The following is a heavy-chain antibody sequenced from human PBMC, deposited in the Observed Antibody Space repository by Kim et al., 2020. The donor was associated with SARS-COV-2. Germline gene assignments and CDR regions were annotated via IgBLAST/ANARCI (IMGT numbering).Heavy chain of an antibody. CDR2: ISSNGADP. J-gene: IGHJ4*02. CDR3: AREGRHCSGTACYLFDY. CDR1: GFIFDTYA. D-gene: IGHD2-2*01. V-gene: IGHV3-64*02. Sequence: GWSLRLSCAASGFIFDTYAMHWVRQTPGRRLEYVSAISSNGADPYYADSVKGRFIISRDNSKNTMYLQMGSLRAEDMAVYYCAREGRHCSGTACYLFDYWGQGTLVTVSS.